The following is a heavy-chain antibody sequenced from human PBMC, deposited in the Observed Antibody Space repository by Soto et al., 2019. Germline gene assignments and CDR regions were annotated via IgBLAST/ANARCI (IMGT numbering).Heavy chain of an antibody. CDR2: IKSKTDGGTT. CDR1: GFTFSNDW. D-gene: IGHD5-12*01. Sequence: EVQLVESGGGLVKPGGSLRLSCAASGFTFSNDWMSWVRQAPGKGLEWVGRIKSKTDGGTTDYAAPVKGRFTISRDDSKNTLYLQMNSLKTADTAVYYCTTVRRWLQNDYWGQGTLVTVSS. V-gene: IGHV3-15*01. CDR3: TTVRRWLQNDY. J-gene: IGHJ4*02.